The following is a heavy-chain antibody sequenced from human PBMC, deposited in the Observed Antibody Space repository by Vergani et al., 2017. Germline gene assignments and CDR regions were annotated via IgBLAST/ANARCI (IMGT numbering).Heavy chain of an antibody. Sequence: QVQLVQSGAEVKKPGSSVKVSCKASGGTFSSYAISWVRQAPGQGLEWMGGIIPIFCTANYAQKFQGRVTITADESTSTAYMELSSLRSEDTAVYYCARNYYDSSGYYYPPAAFDIWGQGTMVTVSS. CDR3: ARNYYDSSGYYYPPAAFDI. V-gene: IGHV1-69*01. CDR1: GGTFSSYA. D-gene: IGHD3-22*01. J-gene: IGHJ3*02. CDR2: IIPIFCTA.